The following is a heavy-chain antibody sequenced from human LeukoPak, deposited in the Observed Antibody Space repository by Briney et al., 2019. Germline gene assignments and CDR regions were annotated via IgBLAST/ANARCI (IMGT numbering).Heavy chain of an antibody. Sequence: GGSLRLSCAASGFTFSSYWMAWVRQAPGNGLEWVANIKRDESEKYYADSVKGRFTISRDNAKDSLYLQMNSLSAEDSAVYYCARDSGGALDQWGQGTLVTVSS. CDR1: GFTFSSYW. J-gene: IGHJ4*02. D-gene: IGHD3-16*01. CDR3: ARDSGGALDQ. V-gene: IGHV3-7*03. CDR2: IKRDESEK.